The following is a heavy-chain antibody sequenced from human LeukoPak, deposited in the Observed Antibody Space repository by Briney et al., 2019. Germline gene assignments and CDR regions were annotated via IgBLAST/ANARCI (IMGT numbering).Heavy chain of an antibody. J-gene: IGHJ6*02. D-gene: IGHD2-15*01. Sequence: ASVKVSCKASGYTFTGYYMHWVRQAPGQGLEWVGWINPNSGGTNYAQKFQGRVTMTRDTSISTAYMELSRLRSDDTAVYYCASDSVVVVAATYYYYYYGMDVWGQGTTVTASS. CDR2: INPNSGGT. CDR3: ASDSVVVVAATYYYYYYGMDV. CDR1: GYTFTGYY. V-gene: IGHV1-2*02.